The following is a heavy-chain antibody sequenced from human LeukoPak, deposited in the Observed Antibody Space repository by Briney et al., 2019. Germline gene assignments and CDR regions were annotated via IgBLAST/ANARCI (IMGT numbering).Heavy chain of an antibody. CDR3: ARTAGVDFWSGYPYYFDY. J-gene: IGHJ4*02. V-gene: IGHV3-74*01. D-gene: IGHD3-3*01. CDR2: IFNPGGAT. Sequence: PSGGSLRLSCAASGFTFSSYWMHWVRQAPGKGLVWVSRIFNPGGATAYVDSVKGRFTISRDNAENSLYLQMNSLRAEDTAVYYCARTAGVDFWSGYPYYFDYWGQGTLVTVSS. CDR1: GFTFSSYW.